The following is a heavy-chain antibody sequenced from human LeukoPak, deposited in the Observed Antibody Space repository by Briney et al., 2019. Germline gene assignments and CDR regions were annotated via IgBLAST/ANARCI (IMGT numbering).Heavy chain of an antibody. Sequence: PGGSLRLSCAASGFVFGNYGMHWVRQAPGKGLEWVAVIWYDGRHEYYADSEKGRFTISRDNSKNTLFLQMHSLRAEDTAVYYCARDATEYGDSHFDDWGQGTLVTVSS. CDR1: GFVFGNYG. D-gene: IGHD4-17*01. J-gene: IGHJ4*02. V-gene: IGHV3-33*01. CDR2: IWYDGRHE. CDR3: ARDATEYGDSHFDD.